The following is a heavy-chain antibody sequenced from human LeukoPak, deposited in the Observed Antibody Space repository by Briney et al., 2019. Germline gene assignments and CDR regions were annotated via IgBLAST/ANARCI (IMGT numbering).Heavy chain of an antibody. CDR2: INHSGST. CDR1: GGSFSGYY. Sequence: SETLSLTCAVHGGSFSGYYWSWIRQPPGKGLEWVGEINHSGSTNYNPSLKSRVTISVDTSKNQFSLKLSSVTAADTAVYYCARGRFKIMTHWGQGTLVTVSS. V-gene: IGHV4-34*01. J-gene: IGHJ4*02. D-gene: IGHD3-16*01. CDR3: ARGRFKIMTH.